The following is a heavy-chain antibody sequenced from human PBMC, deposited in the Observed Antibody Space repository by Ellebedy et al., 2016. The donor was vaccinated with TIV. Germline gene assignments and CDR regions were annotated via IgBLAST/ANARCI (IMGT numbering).Heavy chain of an antibody. CDR3: ALARNSYYDFWSGHNSAYYGMDV. V-gene: IGHV1-69*13. CDR2: IIPIFGTA. CDR1: GGTFSSYA. Sequence: SVKVSXKASGGTFSSYAISWVRQAPGQGLEWMGGIIPIFGTANYAQKFQGRVTITADESTSTAYMELSSLRSDDTAVYYCALARNSYYDFWSGHNSAYYGMDVWGQGTTVTVSS. J-gene: IGHJ6*02. D-gene: IGHD3-3*01.